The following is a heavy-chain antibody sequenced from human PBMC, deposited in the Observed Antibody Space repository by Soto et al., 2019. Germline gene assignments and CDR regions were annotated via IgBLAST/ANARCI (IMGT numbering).Heavy chain of an antibody. Sequence: QVQLQESGPGLVKPSETLSLTCTVSGGSISSYYWSWIRQPPGKGLEWIGYIYYSGSTNYNPSLQRRVTIAVDTSKTQFSLKLSSVTAADPAVYYCARAGYDSRNYYYYGMDVWGQGTTVTVSS. D-gene: IGHD3-22*01. V-gene: IGHV4-59*01. CDR1: GGSISSYY. CDR3: ARAGYDSRNYYYYGMDV. J-gene: IGHJ6*02. CDR2: IYYSGST.